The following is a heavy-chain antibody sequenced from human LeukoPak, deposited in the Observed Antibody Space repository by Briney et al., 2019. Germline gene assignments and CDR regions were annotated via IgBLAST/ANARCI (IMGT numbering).Heavy chain of an antibody. CDR3: ARQSAMDYNWFDP. J-gene: IGHJ5*02. CDR1: GFTFSSYS. CDR2: ISSSSSTI. V-gene: IGHV3-48*01. Sequence: GGSLRLSCAASGFTFSSYSMNWVRQAPGKGLEWVSYISSSSSTIYYADSVKGRFTISRDNAKNSLYLQMNSLRAEDTAVYYCARQSAMDYNWFDPWGQGTLVTVSS. D-gene: IGHD5-18*01.